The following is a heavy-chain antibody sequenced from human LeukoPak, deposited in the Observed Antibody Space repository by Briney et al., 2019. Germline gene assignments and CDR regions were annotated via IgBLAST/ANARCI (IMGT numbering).Heavy chain of an antibody. CDR2: FSYNGGT. D-gene: IGHD3-22*01. CDR1: GGSISAYY. J-gene: IGHJ4*02. V-gene: IGHV4-59*08. CDR3: ARQGSSGLYFDY. Sequence: SETLSLTCTVSGGSISAYYWSWIRQPPGKGLEWIGYFSYNGGTNYNPSLESRVTIFADTSKTQFSLKLNSVTAADTAVYYCARQGSSGLYFDYWGQGTLVTVSS.